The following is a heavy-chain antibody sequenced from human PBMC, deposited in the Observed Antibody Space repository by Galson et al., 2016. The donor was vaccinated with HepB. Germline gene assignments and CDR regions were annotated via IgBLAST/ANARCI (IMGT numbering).Heavy chain of an antibody. D-gene: IGHD5-18*01. CDR3: ARDRNFKLTWIQLRKRGTGDGFDY. CDR2: TYYRSKWYN. Sequence: CAISGDSVSSNSVAWNWIRQSPSRGLEWLGRTYYRSKWYNDYAVSVKSRITINPDTSKNQFSLQLNSVTPEDTALYYCARDRNFKLTWIQLRKRGTGDGFDYWGQGTPVTVSS. CDR1: GDSVSSNSVA. V-gene: IGHV6-1*01. J-gene: IGHJ4*02.